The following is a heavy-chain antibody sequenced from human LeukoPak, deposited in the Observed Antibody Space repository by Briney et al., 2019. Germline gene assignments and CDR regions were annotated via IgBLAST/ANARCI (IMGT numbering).Heavy chain of an antibody. CDR1: GDYW. J-gene: IGHJ4*02. Sequence: GGSLRLSCAASGDYWMHWVRQAPGKGLVWVSHINSDGSWTSYADSVKGRFTISKDNAKNTVYLQMNNLRAEDTAVYYCVSFYEAYWGRGTLVTVSS. CDR2: INSDGSWT. CDR3: VSFYEAY. D-gene: IGHD2/OR15-2a*01. V-gene: IGHV3-74*01.